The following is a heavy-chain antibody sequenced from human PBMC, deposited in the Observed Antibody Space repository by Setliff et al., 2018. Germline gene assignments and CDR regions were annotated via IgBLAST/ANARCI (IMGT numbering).Heavy chain of an antibody. CDR3: ARCGGAGLRLGELSWPFDY. CDR2: IYSGGSI. CDR1: GLTFSTYR. D-gene: IGHD3-16*02. J-gene: IGHJ4*02. Sequence: GGSLRLSCAASGLTFSTYRFHWVRQAPGKGLEWVAVIYSGGSIYYADSVKGRFTISRDNSKNTLYLQMNGLRAEDTAVYYCARCGGAGLRLGELSWPFDYWGQGTLVTVS. V-gene: IGHV3-53*01.